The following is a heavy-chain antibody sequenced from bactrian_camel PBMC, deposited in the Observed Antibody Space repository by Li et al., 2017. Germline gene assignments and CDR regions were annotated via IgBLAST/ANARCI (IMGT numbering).Heavy chain of an antibody. CDR2: ISSDGTT. V-gene: IGHV3S55*01. Sequence: QLVESGGGSVSVGGSLKLSCTVSGFIAGDYSMAWFRQIPGEERERVATISSDGTTKYADAVRGRFTISRDNAKNTLYLQMNSLKPEDTAMYYCAADLGYDGICVDSYIRRPELYNYKGQGTQVTVS. CDR3: AADLGYDGICVDSYIRRPELYNY. J-gene: IGHJ4*01. CDR1: GFIAGDYS. D-gene: IGHD6*01.